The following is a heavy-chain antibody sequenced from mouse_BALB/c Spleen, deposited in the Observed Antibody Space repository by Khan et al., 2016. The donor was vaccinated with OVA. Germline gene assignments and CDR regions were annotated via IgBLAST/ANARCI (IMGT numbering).Heavy chain of an antibody. CDR1: GFNIKDTY. CDR2: IDPANGNT. Sequence: VQLQQSGAELVKPGASVKLSCTASGFNIKDTYMHWVKQRPEEGLEWIGKIDPANGNTKYDPKFQGKATITADTSSNTAYLQLSSLTSEDTAVYYCARTYGGTMDYWGQGTSVTVSS. V-gene: IGHV14-3*02. CDR3: ARTYGGTMDY. D-gene: IGHD1-2*01. J-gene: IGHJ4*01.